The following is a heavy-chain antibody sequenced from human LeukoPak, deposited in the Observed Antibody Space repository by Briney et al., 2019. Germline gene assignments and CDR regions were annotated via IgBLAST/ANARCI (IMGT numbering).Heavy chain of an antibody. D-gene: IGHD5-18*01. CDR2: IYHSGST. CDR1: GYSISSGYY. CDR3: ARSRGYNSHDAFDI. J-gene: IGHJ3*02. V-gene: IGHV4-38-2*02. Sequence: SETLSLTCTVSGYSISSGYYWGWIRQPPGKGLEWIGSIYHSGSTYYNPSLKSRVTISVGTSKNQFSLKLSSVTAADTAVYYCARSRGYNSHDAFDIWGQGTMVTVSS.